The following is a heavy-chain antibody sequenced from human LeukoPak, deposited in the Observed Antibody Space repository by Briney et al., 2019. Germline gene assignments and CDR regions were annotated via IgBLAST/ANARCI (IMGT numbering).Heavy chain of an antibody. CDR1: GYTFTSYG. CDR2: ISAYNGNT. J-gene: IGHJ3*02. CDR3: AGTVSTRVAGAFDI. Sequence: ASVKVSCKASGYTFTSYGIIWVRQAPGQGLEWMGWISAYNGNTNYAQKLQGRVTMTTDTSTSTAYMELSSLRSEDTAVYYCAGTVSTRVAGAFDIWGQGTMVTVSS. D-gene: IGHD6-19*01. V-gene: IGHV1-18*01.